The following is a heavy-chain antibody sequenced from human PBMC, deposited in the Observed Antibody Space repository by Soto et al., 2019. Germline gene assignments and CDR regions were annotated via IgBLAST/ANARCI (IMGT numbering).Heavy chain of an antibody. Sequence: SETLSLTCAVSGYSISTGFNWAWIRQPPGKGLEWIGSIYHSGSTYYNPSLKSRVTISVDTSRNQFSLKLSSVTAADTAVYYCARVSFFRSYDMDVWGQGTTVTVSS. V-gene: IGHV4-38-2*01. CDR2: IYHSGST. D-gene: IGHD3-3*02. CDR3: ARVSFFRSYDMDV. J-gene: IGHJ6*02. CDR1: GYSISTGFN.